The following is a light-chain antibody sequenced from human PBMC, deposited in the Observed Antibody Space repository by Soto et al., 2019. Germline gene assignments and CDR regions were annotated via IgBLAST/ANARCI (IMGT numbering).Light chain of an antibody. CDR1: QSVTSNS. V-gene: IGKV3-20*01. J-gene: IGKJ5*01. Sequence: IVFTQFPGTLPLSPGERATLSCRASQSVTSNSLAWYQQKVGRAPRVLIYGASNRATGIPDRFSGSGSGTDFTLTITRLEPEDFAVYYCQQYGSSPRIFGQGTRLEI. CDR2: GAS. CDR3: QQYGSSPRI.